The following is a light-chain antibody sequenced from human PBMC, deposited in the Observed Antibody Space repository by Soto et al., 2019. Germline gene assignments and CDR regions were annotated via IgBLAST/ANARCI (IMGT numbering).Light chain of an antibody. CDR2: DAT. CDR3: QQSFVTPRT. CDR1: QTISTY. V-gene: IGKV1-39*01. J-gene: IGKJ1*01. Sequence: DIQMTQSPSPLSASVGDRVTITCRASQTISTYLNWYQHKPGKAPNXLIHDATTLQTGVPSRFSGSGSGTDLTITISRLQPEDFETYYCQQSFVTPRTFGQGTKVDIK.